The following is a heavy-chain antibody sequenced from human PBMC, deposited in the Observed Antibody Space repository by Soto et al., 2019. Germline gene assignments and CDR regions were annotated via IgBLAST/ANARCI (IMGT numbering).Heavy chain of an antibody. J-gene: IGHJ4*02. D-gene: IGHD2-15*01. V-gene: IGHV1-8*01. CDR1: GDTFTNFD. CDR2: MRANSGDR. CDR3: ARYIHGQGFKV. Sequence: QVQLVQSGAEVKKPGASVKVSCKPSGDTFTNFDLNWVRQAAGKGLEWLGWMRANSGDRGHAQKFRGRVSLTRDTSMSTAYMELSSLRAEDTAVYYCARYIHGQGFKVWGLGTPVIVSS.